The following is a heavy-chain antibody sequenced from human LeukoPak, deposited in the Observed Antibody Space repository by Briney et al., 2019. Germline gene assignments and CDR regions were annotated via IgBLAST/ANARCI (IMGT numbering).Heavy chain of an antibody. D-gene: IGHD3-10*01. V-gene: IGHV3-48*01. J-gene: IGHJ5*02. CDR3: ARDGWFGDYNWFDP. CDR1: GFTFSSYS. Sequence: GGSLRLSCAASGFTFSSYSMNWVRQAPGKGLEWISYISSSSNTIYYADSVKGRFTISRDNAKNSLYLQMNSLRAEDTAVYYCARDGWFGDYNWFDPWGQGTLVTVSS. CDR2: ISSSSNTI.